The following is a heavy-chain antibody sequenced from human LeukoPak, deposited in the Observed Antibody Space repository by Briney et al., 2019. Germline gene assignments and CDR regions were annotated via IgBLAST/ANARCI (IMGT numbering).Heavy chain of an antibody. CDR1: GGSFSPDY. J-gene: IGHJ4*02. Sequence: PSETLSLTCTVSGGSFSPDYWSWIRQPAGQGLEWIGRIYTSGSSNYNPSLKSRATMSVDTSKNQLSLKLTSMTAADAAVYYCARDRFSGSFSGFDYWGQGALVTVSS. CDR2: IYTSGSS. CDR3: ARDRFSGSFSGFDY. V-gene: IGHV4-4*07. D-gene: IGHD1-26*01.